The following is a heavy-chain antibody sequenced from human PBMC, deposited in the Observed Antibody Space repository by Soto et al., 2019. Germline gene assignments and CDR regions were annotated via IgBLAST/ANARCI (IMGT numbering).Heavy chain of an antibody. J-gene: IGHJ5*02. D-gene: IGHD3-22*01. CDR1: GGSISSGGYY. CDR2: IYYSGST. Sequence: SETLSLTCTVSGGSISSGGYYWSWIRQHPGKGLEWIGYIYYSGSTYYNPSLKSRVTISVDTSKNQFSLKLSSVTAADTAVYYCAGYYDSSGYYYDRSNWFDAWGQGTLVTVX. V-gene: IGHV4-31*03. CDR3: AGYYDSSGYYYDRSNWFDA.